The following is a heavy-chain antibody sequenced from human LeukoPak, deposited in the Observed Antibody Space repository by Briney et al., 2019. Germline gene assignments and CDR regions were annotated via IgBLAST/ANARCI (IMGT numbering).Heavy chain of an antibody. CDR1: GFTFSSYA. Sequence: PGGSLRLSCAASGFTFSSYAMSWVRQAPGKGLEWVSAISGSGGSTYSADSVKGRFTISRDNSKNTLYLQMNSLRAEDTAVFYCAKYPASGGYFDYWGQGTLVTVSS. CDR2: ISGSGGST. V-gene: IGHV3-23*01. J-gene: IGHJ4*02. D-gene: IGHD6-13*01. CDR3: AKYPASGGYFDY.